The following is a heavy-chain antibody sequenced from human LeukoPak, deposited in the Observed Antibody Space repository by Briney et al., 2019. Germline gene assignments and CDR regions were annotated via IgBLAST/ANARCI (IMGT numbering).Heavy chain of an antibody. CDR3: ARDSEAVAGTNYAFDI. CDR2: IYTSGSN. D-gene: IGHD6-19*01. Sequence: KPSDTLSLPCTVSGRSISIYYWSWIPQPAGKGLECIGRIYTSGSNNYNPSLKIRVTMSVDTSKNQFSLKLSSVTAADAAVYYCARDSEAVAGTNYAFDIWGQGTMVTVSS. CDR1: GRSISIYY. J-gene: IGHJ3*02. V-gene: IGHV4-4*07.